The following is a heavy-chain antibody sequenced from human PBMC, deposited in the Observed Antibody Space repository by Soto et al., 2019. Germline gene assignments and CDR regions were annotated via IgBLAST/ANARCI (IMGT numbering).Heavy chain of an antibody. V-gene: IGHV4-34*01. J-gene: IGHJ4*02. CDR1: GGSFSGYY. CDR2: INHSGST. D-gene: IGHD6-6*01. CDR3: ARDITAARSPFDY. Sequence: QVQLQQWGAGLLKPSETLSLTCAVYGGSFSGYYWSWIRQPPGKGLEWIGEINHSGSTNYNPSLKSRVTISVDTSKNQFSLKLSSVTAADTAVYYCARDITAARSPFDYWGQGTLVTVSS.